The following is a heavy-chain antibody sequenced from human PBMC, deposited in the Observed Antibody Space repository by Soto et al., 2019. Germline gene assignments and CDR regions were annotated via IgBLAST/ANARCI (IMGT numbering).Heavy chain of an antibody. J-gene: IGHJ6*02. V-gene: IGHV5-10-1*01. CDR3: ARTSMQSRGYSYGHGGMDV. D-gene: IGHD5-18*01. CDR1: GYSFTSYW. Sequence: EVQLVQSGAEVKKPGESLRISCKGSGYSFTSYWISWVRQMPGKGLEWMGRIDPSDSYTNYSPSFQGHVTISADKSISTAYLKWSSLKASDTAMYYCARTSMQSRGYSYGHGGMDVWGQGTTVTVSS. CDR2: IDPSDSYT.